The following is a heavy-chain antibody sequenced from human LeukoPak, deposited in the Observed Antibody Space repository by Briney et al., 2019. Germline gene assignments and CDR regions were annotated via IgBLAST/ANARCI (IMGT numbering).Heavy chain of an antibody. CDR3: ARVPPDDYGDYYYFDY. D-gene: IGHD4-17*01. CDR1: GFTFSSYA. CDR2: INWNGGNT. Sequence: GGSLRLSCAASGFTFSSYAMHWVRQAPGKGLEWVSGINWNGGNTNYADSVKGRFTISRDNAKNSLYLQMNSLRAEDTALYYCARVPPDDYGDYYYFDYWGQGTLVTVSS. V-gene: IGHV3-20*04. J-gene: IGHJ4*02.